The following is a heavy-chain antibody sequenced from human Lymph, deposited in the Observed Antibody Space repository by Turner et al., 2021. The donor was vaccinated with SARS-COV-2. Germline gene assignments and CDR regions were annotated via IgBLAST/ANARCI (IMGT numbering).Heavy chain of an antibody. D-gene: IGHD3-22*01. Sequence: EVQLLESGGGWVQPGGSLLLPCAASAFTFSSYAMSWVGQAPGRGGEGVSAISGGGGDKYDADSVKGRFTISRDNSKNTLYLQMNSLRAEDTAVYYCAKGVRGAMIVVVIPYFDYWGQGTLVTVSS. CDR1: AFTFSSYA. CDR2: ISGGGGDK. V-gene: IGHV3-23*01. J-gene: IGHJ4*02. CDR3: AKGVRGAMIVVVIPYFDY.